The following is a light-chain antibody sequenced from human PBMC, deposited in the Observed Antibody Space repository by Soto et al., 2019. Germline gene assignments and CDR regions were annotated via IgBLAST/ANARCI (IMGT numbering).Light chain of an antibody. J-gene: IGKJ4*01. CDR2: KAS. V-gene: IGKV1-5*03. CDR1: QSVTSW. CDR3: QQYRTYPLT. Sequence: DLQMTQSPSTLSASVGDRVTITCRASQSVTSWLAWYQQTPGKAPKLLIYKASTLESGVPSRFSGSGSGTEFTLTISSLQPDDFATYYCQQYRTYPLTFGGGTKVEIK.